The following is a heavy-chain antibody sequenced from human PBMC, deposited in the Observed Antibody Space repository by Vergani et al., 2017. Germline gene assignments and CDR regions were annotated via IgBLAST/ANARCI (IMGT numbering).Heavy chain of an antibody. D-gene: IGHD1-26*01. CDR2: ISSSGSTI. V-gene: IGHV3-48*03. J-gene: IGHJ6*02. CDR1: GFTFSSYE. CDR3: AGAGRGSYWGYYGMDV. Sequence: EVQLVESGGGLVQPGGSLRLSCAASGFTFSSYEMNWVRQAPGKGLEWVSYISSSGSTIYYADSVKGRFTISRDNAKNSLYLQMNSLRAEDTAVYYCAGAGRGSYWGYYGMDVWGQGTTVTVSS.